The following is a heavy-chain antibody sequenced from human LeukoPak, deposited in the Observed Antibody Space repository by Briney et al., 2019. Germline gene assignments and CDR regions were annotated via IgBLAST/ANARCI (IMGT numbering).Heavy chain of an antibody. V-gene: IGHV1-69*04. CDR1: GGTFSSYA. D-gene: IGHD6-13*01. CDR3: ARSEEQQLPPGG. J-gene: IGHJ4*02. Sequence: SVKVSCKASGGTFSSYAISWVRQAPGQGLEWMGRIIPILGIAYYAQKFQGRVTITADKSTSTAYMELSSLRSEDTAVYYCARSEEQQLPPGGWGQGTLVTVSS. CDR2: IIPILGIA.